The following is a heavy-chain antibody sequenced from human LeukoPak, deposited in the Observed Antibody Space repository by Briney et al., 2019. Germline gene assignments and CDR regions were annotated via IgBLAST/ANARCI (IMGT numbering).Heavy chain of an antibody. CDR2: INSDGSST. V-gene: IGHV3-74*01. D-gene: IGHD1-26*01. Sequence: PGGSLRLSCAASGFTFSSYWMHWVRQAPGKGLVWVSRINSDGSSTSYADSVKGRFTISRDNPKNTLYLQMNSLRAEDMAVYYCATDGAGGSLDYWGPGTLVTVSS. CDR3: ATDGAGGSLDY. CDR1: GFTFSSYW. J-gene: IGHJ4*02.